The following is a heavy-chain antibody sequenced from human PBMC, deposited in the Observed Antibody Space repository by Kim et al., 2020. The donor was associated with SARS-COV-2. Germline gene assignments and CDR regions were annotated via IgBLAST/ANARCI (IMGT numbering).Heavy chain of an antibody. D-gene: IGHD6-13*01. V-gene: IGHV4-31*03. Sequence: SETLSLTCTVSGGSISSGGYYWSWIRQHPGKGLEWIGYIYYSGSTYYNPSLKSRVTISVDTSKNQFSLKLSSVTAADTAVYYCARVGSSSWYWGSYYYGMDVWGQGTTVTVSS. CDR2: IYYSGST. CDR3: ARVGSSSWYWGSYYYGMDV. J-gene: IGHJ6*02. CDR1: GGSISSGGYY.